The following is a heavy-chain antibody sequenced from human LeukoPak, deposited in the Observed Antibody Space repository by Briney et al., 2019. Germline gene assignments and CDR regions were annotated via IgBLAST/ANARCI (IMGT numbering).Heavy chain of an antibody. J-gene: IGHJ5*02. CDR2: IYYGGST. Sequence: PSETLSLTCTVSGGSISSYYWSWIRQPPGKGLEWIGYIYYGGSTNYNPSLKSRVTISVDTSKNQFSLKLSSVTAADTAVYYCARNRYYYDSSGYSFRWFDPWGQGTLVTVSS. CDR1: GGSISSYY. CDR3: ARNRYYYDSSGYSFRWFDP. V-gene: IGHV4-59*01. D-gene: IGHD3-22*01.